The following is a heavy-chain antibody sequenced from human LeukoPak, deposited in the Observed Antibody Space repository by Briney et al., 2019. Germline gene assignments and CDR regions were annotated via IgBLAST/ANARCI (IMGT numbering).Heavy chain of an antibody. D-gene: IGHD4-17*01. CDR2: IKQGGSEK. J-gene: IGHJ4*02. CDR1: GFTFSSYW. V-gene: IGHV3-7*01. CDR3: ASKGYGDYPFDY. Sequence: GGSLRLSCAASGFTFSSYWMSWVRQAPGKGLEWVANIKQGGSEKYYVDSVKGRFTISRDNAKNSLYLQMNSLRAEDTAVYYCASKGYGDYPFDYWGRGTLVTVSS.